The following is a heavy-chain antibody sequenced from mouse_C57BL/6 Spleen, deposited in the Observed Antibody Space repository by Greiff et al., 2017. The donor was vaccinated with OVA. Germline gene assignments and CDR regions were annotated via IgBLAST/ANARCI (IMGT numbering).Heavy chain of an antibody. CDR1: GYTFTSYW. D-gene: IGHD3-2*02. CDR3: AKEKWRTDSSGSGAMDY. CDR2: IDPSDSYT. V-gene: IGHV1-69*01. Sequence: QVQLQQPGAELVMPGASVKLSCKASGYTFTSYWMHWVKQRPGQGLEWIGEIDPSDSYTNYNQKFKGKSTLTVDKSSSTAYMQLSSLTSEDSAVYYCAKEKWRTDSSGSGAMDYWGQGTSVTVSS. J-gene: IGHJ4*01.